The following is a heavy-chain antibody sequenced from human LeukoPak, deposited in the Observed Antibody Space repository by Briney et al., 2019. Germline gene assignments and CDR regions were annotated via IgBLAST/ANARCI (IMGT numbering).Heavy chain of an antibody. CDR3: AKDLVYTTYGYYFDY. D-gene: IGHD4-11*01. Sequence: GGSLRLSCTASGFTFSSYAMNWVRQAPGKGLEWVSGIGAGGTFTYYADSVKGRFTISRDNSRNTLYLQMNSLRPDDTAVYYCAKDLVYTTYGYYFDYWGQGTLVTVSS. V-gene: IGHV3-23*01. J-gene: IGHJ4*02. CDR1: GFTFSSYA. CDR2: IGAGGTFT.